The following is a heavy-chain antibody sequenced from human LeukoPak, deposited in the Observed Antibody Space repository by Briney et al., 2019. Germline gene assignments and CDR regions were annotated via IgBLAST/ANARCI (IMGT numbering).Heavy chain of an antibody. CDR1: GFIFSSYG. CDR3: VKYWTNEGFDP. D-gene: IGHD2-8*01. V-gene: IGHV3-33*06. Sequence: GVSLRLSCVASGFIFSSYGMHWVRQAPGKGLEWVGIIWYDGSNKDYADSVKGRFTISRDNSKNTLYLQMNTLRAEDTAVYYCVKYWTNEGFDPWGEGTLVTVSS. CDR2: IWYDGSNK. J-gene: IGHJ5*02.